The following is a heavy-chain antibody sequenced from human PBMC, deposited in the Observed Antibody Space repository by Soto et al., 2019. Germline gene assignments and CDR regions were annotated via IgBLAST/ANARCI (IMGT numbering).Heavy chain of an antibody. CDR3: PRVGHINWFDP. CDR1: GGSISSGDYY. D-gene: IGHD2-21*01. CDR2: IYYSGSA. Sequence: QVQLQESGPGLVKPSQTLSLTCTVPGGSISSGDYYWSWIRQPPGKGLEWIGYIYYSGSAYYNPSLKSRVTISVDTSKNQFSLKLSSVTAADTAVYYCPRVGHINWFDPWGQGTLVTVSS. V-gene: IGHV4-30-4*01. J-gene: IGHJ5*02.